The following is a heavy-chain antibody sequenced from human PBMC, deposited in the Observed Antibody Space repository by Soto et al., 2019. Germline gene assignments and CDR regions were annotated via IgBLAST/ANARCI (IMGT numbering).Heavy chain of an antibody. Sequence: QVQLVQSGAAVKKPGASVKVSCKASGYTFTSYAMHWVRQAPGQRLEWMGWINAGNGNTKYSQKFQGRVTITRDTSASTAYMELSSLRSEDTAVYYCASFVVVPAAMRRYGMDVWGQGTTVTVSS. V-gene: IGHV1-3*01. J-gene: IGHJ6*02. CDR1: GYTFTSYA. D-gene: IGHD2-2*01. CDR2: INAGNGNT. CDR3: ASFVVVPAAMRRYGMDV.